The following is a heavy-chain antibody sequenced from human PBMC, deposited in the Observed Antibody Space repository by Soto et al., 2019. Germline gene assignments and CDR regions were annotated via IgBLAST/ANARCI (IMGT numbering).Heavy chain of an antibody. CDR3: ATGVVAAAGNFDY. J-gene: IGHJ4*02. D-gene: IGHD6-13*01. CDR2: IVVGSGNT. V-gene: IGHV1-58*01. Sequence: SVKVSCKASGFTFTSSAVQWVRQARGQRLEWIGWIVVGSGNTNYAQKFQERVTITRDMSTSTAYMELSSLRSEDTAVYYCATGVVAAAGNFDYWGQGXLVTVSS. CDR1: GFTFTSSA.